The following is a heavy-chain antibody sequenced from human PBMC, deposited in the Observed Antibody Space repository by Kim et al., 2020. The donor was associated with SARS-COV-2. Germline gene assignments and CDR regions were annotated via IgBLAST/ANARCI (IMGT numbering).Heavy chain of an antibody. D-gene: IGHD3-22*01. Sequence: DSWKGRFTMSRDNAKNSLYLQMNSLRAEDTAVYYCARDERRYYDSSGPDYWGQGTLVTVSS. J-gene: IGHJ4*02. V-gene: IGHV3-11*06. CDR3: ARDERRYYDSSGPDY.